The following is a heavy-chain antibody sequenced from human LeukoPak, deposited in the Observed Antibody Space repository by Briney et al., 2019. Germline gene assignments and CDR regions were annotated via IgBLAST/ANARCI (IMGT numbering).Heavy chain of an antibody. Sequence: PGGSLRLSCAASGFTFDDYAMHWVRQAPGKGLEWVSGISWNSGSIGYADSVKGRFTISRDNAKNSLYLQMNGLRAEDTALYYCARLSAKYSSSYVGAFDIWGQGTMVTVSS. V-gene: IGHV3-9*01. CDR2: ISWNSGSI. J-gene: IGHJ3*02. CDR1: GFTFDDYA. CDR3: ARLSAKYSSSYVGAFDI. D-gene: IGHD6-6*01.